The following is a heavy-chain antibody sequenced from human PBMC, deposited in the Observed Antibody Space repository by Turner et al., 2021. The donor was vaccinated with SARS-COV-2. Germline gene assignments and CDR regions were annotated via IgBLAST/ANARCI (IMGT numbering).Heavy chain of an antibody. V-gene: IGHV3-33*01. J-gene: IGHJ6*02. D-gene: IGHD5-18*01. CDR1: VFTFISYG. Sequence: QVQLVESGGGVVQPGRALRLSCAASVFTFISYGMHWVRQAPGKGLEWVAVIWYDGSNKYYADSVKGRFTISRDNSKNTLYLQMNSLRAEDTAVYYCARDLEGAMVTYYYGMDVWGQGTTVTVSS. CDR3: ARDLEGAMVTYYYGMDV. CDR2: IWYDGSNK.